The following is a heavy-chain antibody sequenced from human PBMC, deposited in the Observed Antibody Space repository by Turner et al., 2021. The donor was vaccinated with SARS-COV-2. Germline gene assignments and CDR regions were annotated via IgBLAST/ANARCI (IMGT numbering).Heavy chain of an antibody. V-gene: IGHV3-33*01. D-gene: IGHD3-22*01. Sequence: QVQRVESGGGVVQPGRSLRLSCAASGFSFSSSGMHWVRQAPGKGLEWVAVMWYEGSKKYYADSVKGRFTISRDNPKNTLYLQMNSLRAEDTAVYYCARDHYYDSSGYTLDAFDIWGQGTMVTISS. CDR2: MWYEGSKK. CDR1: GFSFSSSG. J-gene: IGHJ3*02. CDR3: ARDHYYDSSGYTLDAFDI.